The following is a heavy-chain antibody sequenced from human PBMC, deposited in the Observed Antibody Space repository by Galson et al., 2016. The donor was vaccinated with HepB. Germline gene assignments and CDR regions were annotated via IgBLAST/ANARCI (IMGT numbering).Heavy chain of an antibody. Sequence: SLRLSCAASGFTFSSFAMTWVRQAPGKGLEWVSSLSGSADKSFYADSLKGRFTISRDNFNNTVFLQMNSLRAEDTAVYYCARRQVSGAAGYYHGMDVWGQGTTVIVSS. J-gene: IGHJ6*02. CDR1: GFTFSSFA. D-gene: IGHD6-25*01. V-gene: IGHV3-23*01. CDR3: ARRQVSGAAGYYHGMDV. CDR2: LSGSADKS.